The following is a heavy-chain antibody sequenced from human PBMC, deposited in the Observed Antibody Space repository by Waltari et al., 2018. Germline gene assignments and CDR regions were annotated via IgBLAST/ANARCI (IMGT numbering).Heavy chain of an antibody. Sequence: EVQLVEPGGGLVQPGGSLRLSCAASGFTSSSHRLRRFRQAPGKGLEWVANIKKDGSEKYHVDSGKGRFTIARDNAKNSLYLQMNSLRAEDTAVYYCARDSGYCTTTSCRGDAFDIWGQGTIVTVSS. J-gene: IGHJ3*02. CDR2: IKKDGSEK. CDR3: ARDSGYCTTTSCRGDAFDI. V-gene: IGHV3-7*03. D-gene: IGHD2-2*03. CDR1: GFTSSSHR.